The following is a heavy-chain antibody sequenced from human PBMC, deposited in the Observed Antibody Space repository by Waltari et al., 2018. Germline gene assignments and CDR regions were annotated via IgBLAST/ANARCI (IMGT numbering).Heavy chain of an antibody. J-gene: IGHJ1*01. CDR2: ISDRGST. CDR3: ARAPSGTIEYFQH. CDR1: GGSFSGHY. Sequence: QVQLQQWGAGLLKPSETLSLTCAVYGGSFSGHYWSWIRQPPGKGLEWIGEISDRGSTKYNPSLKSRVTISGDTSKNQFSLKVSSVTAADMVVYYWARAPSGTIEYFQHWGQGTLVTVSS. V-gene: IGHV4-34*01. D-gene: IGHD1-26*01.